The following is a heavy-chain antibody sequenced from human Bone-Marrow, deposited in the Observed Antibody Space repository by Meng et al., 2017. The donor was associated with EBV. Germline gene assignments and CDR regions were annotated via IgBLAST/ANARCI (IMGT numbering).Heavy chain of an antibody. V-gene: IGHV1-18*01. D-gene: IGHD2-2*01. CDR3: ARDVPVAAMRLWDY. Sequence: QVQLVQSGSEVKKPGASVMVSCKASGYIFANYGVSWVRQAPGQGLEWMGWISAYNGNTNFAQRLQGRVTMTADTSTSTAYLELRSLRSDDTAMYYCARDVPVAAMRLWDYWGQGTLVTVSS. CDR2: ISAYNGNT. J-gene: IGHJ4*02. CDR1: GYIFANYG.